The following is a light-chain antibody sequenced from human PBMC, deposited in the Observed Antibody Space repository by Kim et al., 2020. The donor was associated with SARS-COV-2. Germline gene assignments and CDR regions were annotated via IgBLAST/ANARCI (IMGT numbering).Light chain of an antibody. CDR3: QSSDSSDTFWV. CDR1: ALPKQY. J-gene: IGLJ3*02. V-gene: IGLV3-25*03. CDR2: EDT. Sequence: PVQTAKITCSGDALPKQYAYWFQQKPGQAPVLVIYEDTERPSGIPERFSGSTSGTTVTLTISGVQAEDEADYYCQSSDSSDTFWVFGGGTQLTVL.